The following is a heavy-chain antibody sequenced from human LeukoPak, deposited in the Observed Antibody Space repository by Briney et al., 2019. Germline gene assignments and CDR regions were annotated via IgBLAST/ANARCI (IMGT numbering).Heavy chain of an antibody. CDR3: ARAEGYDILTGLDY. D-gene: IGHD3-9*01. CDR1: GFTFSSYA. CDR2: IGASGGST. J-gene: IGHJ4*02. V-gene: IGHV3-23*01. Sequence: GGSLRLSCATSGFTFSSYAMSWVRQAPGKGLEWVSGIGASGGSTYYADSVKGRFTISRDNSKNTLYLQMNSLRTEDTAVYYCARAEGYDILTGLDYWGQGTLVTVSS.